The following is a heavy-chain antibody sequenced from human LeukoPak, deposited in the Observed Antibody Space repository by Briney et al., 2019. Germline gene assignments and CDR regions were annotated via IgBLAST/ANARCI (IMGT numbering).Heavy chain of an antibody. CDR2: LYHTWST. CDR3: STGVGRGSSSFVPFDY. J-gene: IGHJ4*02. CDR1: GYSISSDYY. V-gene: IGHV4-38-2*01. Sequence: PSETLSLTCVVSGYSISSDYYWGWIRPPPRKGLEWFRSLYHTWSTYYNPSLKSPFTISLDTPNNQFSLRLNSMNAADTAMYYCSTGVGRGSSSFVPFDYWGRGMLVTVSS. D-gene: IGHD6-6*01.